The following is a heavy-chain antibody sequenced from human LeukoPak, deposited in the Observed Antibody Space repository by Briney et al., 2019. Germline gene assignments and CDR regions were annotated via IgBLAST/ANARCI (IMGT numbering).Heavy chain of an antibody. CDR1: GGSFSGYY. D-gene: IGHD2-15*01. J-gene: IGHJ6*03. V-gene: IGHV4-34*01. Sequence: SETLSLTCAVYGGSFSGYYWSWIRQPPGKGLEWIGEINHSGSTNYNPSLKSRVTISVDTSKNQFSLKLSSVTAADTAVYHCARRAKYCSGGSCYSWDGRNYYYYYMDVWGKGTTVTISS. CDR2: INHSGST. CDR3: ARRAKYCSGGSCYSWDGRNYYYYYMDV.